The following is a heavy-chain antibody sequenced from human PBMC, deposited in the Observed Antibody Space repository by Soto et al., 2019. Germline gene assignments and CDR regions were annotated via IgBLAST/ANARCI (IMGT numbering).Heavy chain of an antibody. Sequence: PVWPLRLSCTASLFTVSSNYMSLVLHSPVKLLEWFSVIYSGGSTYYADSVKGRFTISRDNSKNTLYLQMNSLRAEDTAVYYCARVSSSSSRDFYYYYYYMDVWGKGTTVTVSS. CDR2: IYSGGST. CDR1: LFTVSSNY. CDR3: ARVSSSSSRDFYYYYYYMDV. J-gene: IGHJ6*03. V-gene: IGHV3-66*01. D-gene: IGHD6-6*01.